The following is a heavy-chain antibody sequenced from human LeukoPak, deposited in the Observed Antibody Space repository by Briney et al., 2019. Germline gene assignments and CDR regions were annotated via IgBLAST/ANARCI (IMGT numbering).Heavy chain of an antibody. CDR3: ARGNILGATYWDY. V-gene: IGHV4-59*01. CDR1: GGSFSGYY. J-gene: IGHJ4*02. D-gene: IGHD1-26*01. CDR2: ISYSGST. Sequence: SETLSLTCAVYGGSFSGYYWSWIRQPPGKGLEWIGYISYSGSTNYNPSLKSRVTIPVDTSKNQFSLKLSSVTAADSAVYYCARGNILGATYWDYWGQGTLVTVSS.